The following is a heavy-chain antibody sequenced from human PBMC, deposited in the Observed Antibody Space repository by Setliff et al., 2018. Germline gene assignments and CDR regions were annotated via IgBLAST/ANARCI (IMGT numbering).Heavy chain of an antibody. CDR2: INAGNGNI. CDR1: GYTFTIYA. D-gene: IGHD1-26*01. CDR3: ARGDVYSGSYYHFDY. V-gene: IGHV1-3*01. Sequence: ASVKVSCKASGYTFTIYAIHWVRQAPGQGLEWMGWINAGNGNIRYSQNFQGRVTITRDTSASTAYMELSSLTSEDTAIYYCARGDVYSGSYYHFDYWGQGTLVTVSS. J-gene: IGHJ4*02.